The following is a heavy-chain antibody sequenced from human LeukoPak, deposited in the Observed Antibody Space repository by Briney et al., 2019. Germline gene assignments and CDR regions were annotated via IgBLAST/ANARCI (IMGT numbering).Heavy chain of an antibody. CDR3: VRDLVTTGPYGMDV. Sequence: ASVRVSCKASGYTFTNYYIHWVRQAPGHGLGWMGAINPSSGGTNSAQKFQGRVSMTRDTSISTAYMEVSRLRSDDTAVFYCVRDLVTTGPYGMDVWGQGTTVTVSS. CDR2: INPSSGGT. D-gene: IGHD4-17*01. V-gene: IGHV1-2*02. J-gene: IGHJ6*02. CDR1: GYTFTNYY.